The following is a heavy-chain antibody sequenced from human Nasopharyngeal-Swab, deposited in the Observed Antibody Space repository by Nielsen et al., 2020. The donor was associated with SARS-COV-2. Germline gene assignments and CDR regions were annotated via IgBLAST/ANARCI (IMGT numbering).Heavy chain of an antibody. CDR2: IKSSIDGETT. CDR3: ATELWCSSTSCPFAFGV. J-gene: IGHJ3*01. Sequence: GESLKISCAASGFTFSNYGMHWVRQAPGKGLEWVGRIKSSIDGETTDFAAPVKGRFTITRDDSKNTLYLHMNSLKTEDTAVYYCATELWCSSTSCPFAFGVWGQGTMVSVSS. D-gene: IGHD2-2*01. V-gene: IGHV3-15*07. CDR1: GFTFSNYG.